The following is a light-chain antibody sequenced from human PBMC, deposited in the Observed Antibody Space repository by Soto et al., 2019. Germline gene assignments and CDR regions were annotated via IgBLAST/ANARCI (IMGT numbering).Light chain of an antibody. V-gene: IGKV3-15*01. CDR2: GAS. CDR1: QSVSSN. Sequence: EIVLTQSPGTLSLSPGERATLSCRASQSVSSNLAWYQQKPGQAPRLLIYGASTRATGIPARFSGSGSGTEFTLTISSLQSEDFAVYYCQQYNNWPPITVXQGTRMESK. J-gene: IGKJ5*01. CDR3: QQYNNWPPIT.